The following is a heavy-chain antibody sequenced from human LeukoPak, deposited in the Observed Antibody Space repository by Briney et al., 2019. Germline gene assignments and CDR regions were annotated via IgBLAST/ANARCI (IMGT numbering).Heavy chain of an antibody. V-gene: IGHV4-31*03. CDR3: ARDVVSTEAFDI. J-gene: IGHJ3*02. CDR1: GGSISSGGYY. Sequence: SETLSLTCTVSGGSISSGGYYWSWIRQHPGKGLEYIGYIYYSGSAYYNPSLKSRVTISVDTSKNQFSLKLNSVTAADTAVYYCARDVVSTEAFDIWGQGTMVTVSS. CDR2: IYYSGSA.